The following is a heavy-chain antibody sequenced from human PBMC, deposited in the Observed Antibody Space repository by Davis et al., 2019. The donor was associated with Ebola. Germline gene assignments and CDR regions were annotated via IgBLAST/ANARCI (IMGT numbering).Heavy chain of an antibody. D-gene: IGHD6-13*01. J-gene: IGHJ5*02. CDR3: ARHSSGSRGWFDP. CDR2: IYYTGST. Sequence: SETLSLTCTVSGGSISSYYCSWIRQPPGKGLEWIGYIYYTGSTNYNPSLKSRVTISVDTSKNQFSLKLSSVTAADTAVYYCARHSSGSRGWFDPWGQGTLVTVS. CDR1: GGSISSYY. V-gene: IGHV4-59*08.